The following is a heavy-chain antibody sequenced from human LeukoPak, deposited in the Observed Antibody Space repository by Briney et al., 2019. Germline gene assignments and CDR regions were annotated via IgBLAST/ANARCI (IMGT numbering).Heavy chain of an antibody. CDR2: IGSSSTII. CDR1: GFTFSSHS. J-gene: IGHJ5*02. D-gene: IGHD3-9*01. CDR3: AKVPRQHDNWFDP. V-gene: IGHV3-48*01. Sequence: GGSLRLSCVASGFTFSSHSMNWVRQAPGKGLEWISYIGSSSTIIHYVDSVKGRFTISRDDAKNSLYLQMNSLRAEDTAIYYCAKVPRQHDNWFDPWGQGTLVTVSS.